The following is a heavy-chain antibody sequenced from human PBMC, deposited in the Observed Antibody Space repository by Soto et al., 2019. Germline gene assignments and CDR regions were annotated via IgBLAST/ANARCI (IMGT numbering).Heavy chain of an antibody. Sequence: GGSLRLSCAASGFTFSSYSMNWVRQAPGKGLEWVSSISSSSSYIYYADSVKGRFTISRDNAKNSLYLQMNSLRAEDTAVDYCARQEAVAGSIKLYYIDVWGKGTTVTVSS. V-gene: IGHV3-21*01. CDR1: GFTFSSYS. CDR3: ARQEAVAGSIKLYYIDV. CDR2: ISSSSSYI. J-gene: IGHJ6*03. D-gene: IGHD6-19*01.